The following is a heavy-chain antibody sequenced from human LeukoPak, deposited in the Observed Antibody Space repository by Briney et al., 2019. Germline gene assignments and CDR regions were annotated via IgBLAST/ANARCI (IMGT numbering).Heavy chain of an antibody. CDR2: IRSKTDGGSI. CDR3: TTGRVL. J-gene: IGHJ4*02. CDR1: GFTFSDHC. Sequence: AGGSLRLSCAASGFTFSDHCMDWVRQAPGKGLEWVGRIRSKTDGGSIEYGAPVKGRFTISRDDSKNTLDLQMNSLTTEDTAVYYCTTGRVLWGQGTLVTVSS. V-gene: IGHV3-15*01.